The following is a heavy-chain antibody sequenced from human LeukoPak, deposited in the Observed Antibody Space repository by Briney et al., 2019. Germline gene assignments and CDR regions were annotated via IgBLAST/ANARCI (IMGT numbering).Heavy chain of an antibody. CDR2: INPNSGNT. V-gene: IGHV1-18*04. J-gene: IGHJ4*02. D-gene: IGHD1-7*01. Sequence: ASVKVSCKASGYTFTGYYMHWVRQAPGQGLEWMGWINPNSGNTNYAQKLQGRVTMTTDTSTSTAYMELRSLRSDDTAVYYCAREGTKSYYFDYWGQGTLVTVSS. CDR3: AREGTKSYYFDY. CDR1: GYTFTGYY.